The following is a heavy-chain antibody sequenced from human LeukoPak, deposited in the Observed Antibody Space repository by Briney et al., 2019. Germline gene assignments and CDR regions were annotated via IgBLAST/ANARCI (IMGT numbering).Heavy chain of an antibody. Sequence: GGSLRLSCAASGFTFSSYAMHWVRQAPGKGLEWVAVISCDGSNKYYADSVKGRFTISRDNSKNTLYLQMNSLRAEDTAVYYCARVLGYCSGGSCYPDEYYFDYWGQGTLVTVSS. CDR1: GFTFSSYA. CDR2: ISCDGSNK. J-gene: IGHJ4*02. CDR3: ARVLGYCSGGSCYPDEYYFDY. D-gene: IGHD2-15*01. V-gene: IGHV3-30*04.